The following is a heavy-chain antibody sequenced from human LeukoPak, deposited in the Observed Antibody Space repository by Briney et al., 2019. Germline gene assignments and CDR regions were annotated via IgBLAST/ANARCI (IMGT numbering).Heavy chain of an antibody. CDR2: ISISTTSL. D-gene: IGHD1-1*01. V-gene: IGHV3-21*01. CDR3: ANGYRKDY. CDR1: GFTFSSYS. J-gene: IGHJ4*02. Sequence: GGXLRLSCAASGFTFSSYSMNWVRQAPGKGLDWVSSISISTTSLSYADSVKRPFTISRDNAKNSLYLQMNSLRAEDTAVYYCANGYRKDYWGQGTLLTVSS.